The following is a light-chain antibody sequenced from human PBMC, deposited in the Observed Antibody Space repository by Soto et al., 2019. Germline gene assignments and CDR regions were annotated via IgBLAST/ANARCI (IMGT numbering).Light chain of an antibody. CDR2: WAS. J-gene: IGKJ2*01. CDR1: QSVLYSSNNKNY. CDR3: QQYYSTPPYT. Sequence: DIVMNQSPDSLAVSLGERATINCKSSQSVLYSSNNKNYLAWYRQKPGQPPKLLIYWASIRESGVPDRISGSGSGTDFTLTISSLQAEDVAVYYCQQYYSTPPYTFGQGTKLEIK. V-gene: IGKV4-1*01.